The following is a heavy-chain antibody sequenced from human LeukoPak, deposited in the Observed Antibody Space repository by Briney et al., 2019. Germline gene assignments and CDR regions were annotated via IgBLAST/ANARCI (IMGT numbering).Heavy chain of an antibody. V-gene: IGHV4-30-4*01. J-gene: IGHJ5*02. CDR1: GGSIGSGDYY. CDR3: ARPYYYDSRIDP. Sequence: SETLSLTCTVSGGSIGSGDYYWSWIRQPPGKGLEWIAYMYYSGSTYYNPSLKSQVTMSADTSKNQLSLKLSSVTAADTAVYYCARPYYYDSRIDPWGQGILVTVSS. D-gene: IGHD3-22*01. CDR2: MYYSGST.